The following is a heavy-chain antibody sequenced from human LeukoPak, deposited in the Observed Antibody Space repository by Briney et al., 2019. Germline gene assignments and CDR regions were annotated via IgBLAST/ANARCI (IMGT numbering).Heavy chain of an antibody. CDR1: GFTFNIYG. Sequence: PGGSLRLSCAASGFTFNIYGMHWVRQAPGKGLEWVAVISYDGSDKYYVDSVKGRFTISRDSPKNTLYLQMNTLRPEDTAVYYCARERTGFYAEYWGRGTLVTVSS. J-gene: IGHJ4*02. CDR2: ISYDGSDK. CDR3: ARERTGFYAEY. V-gene: IGHV3-30*03. D-gene: IGHD3/OR15-3a*01.